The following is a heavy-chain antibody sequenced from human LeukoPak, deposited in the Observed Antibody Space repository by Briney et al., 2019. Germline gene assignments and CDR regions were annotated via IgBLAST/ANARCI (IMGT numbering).Heavy chain of an antibody. CDR2: ISYDGSNK. CDR1: GFTFSSYA. D-gene: IGHD6-13*01. V-gene: IGHV3-30-3*01. J-gene: IGHJ6*03. Sequence: PGGSLRLSCAASGFTFSSYAMHWVRQAPGKGLEWVAVISYDGSNKYYADSVKGRFTISRDNSKNTLYLQMNSLRAEDTAVYYCARPGKQQLVPGVYYYYYYMDVWGKGTMVTVSS. CDR3: ARPGKQQLVPGVYYYYYYMDV.